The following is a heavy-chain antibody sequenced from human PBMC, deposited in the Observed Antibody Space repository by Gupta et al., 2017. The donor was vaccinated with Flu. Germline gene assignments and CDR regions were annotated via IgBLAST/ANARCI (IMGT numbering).Heavy chain of an antibody. V-gene: IGHV3-7*01. CDR1: GFTFSVYC. Sequence: EVQLVESGGGLVPPGRSLRLSCVGCGFTFSVYCMNWVRQSPGKGLQWVASIRQDGSEMYYVDAVKGRFTISRDNAKNSVFLQMNSLTVEDTAVYYCGRGGFIGLLALVGALTLDPWGQGALVTV. CDR3: GRGGFIGLLALVGALTLDP. J-gene: IGHJ5*02. D-gene: IGHD3-16*02. CDR2: IRQDGSEM.